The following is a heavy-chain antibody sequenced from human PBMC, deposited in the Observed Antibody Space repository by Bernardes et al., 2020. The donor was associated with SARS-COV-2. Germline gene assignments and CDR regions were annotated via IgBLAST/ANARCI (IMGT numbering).Heavy chain of an antibody. V-gene: IGHV3-74*01. CDR2: IEVDGSRI. D-gene: IGHD2-21*01. CDR3: ARDFGGASDY. CDR1: GLCGYW. J-gene: IGHJ4*02. Sequence: GGSLRLSCVASGLCGYWMHWVRQAPGKGLAWGSRIEVDGSRIDYAESGRGRFTISRDNAKDTLYLQMNSLTADDTAVYYCARDFGGASDYWGQGTLVTVSS.